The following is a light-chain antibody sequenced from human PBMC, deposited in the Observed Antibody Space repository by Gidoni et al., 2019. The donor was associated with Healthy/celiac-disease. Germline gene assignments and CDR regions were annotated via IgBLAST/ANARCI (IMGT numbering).Light chain of an antibody. CDR1: QSISSY. V-gene: IGKV1-39*01. CDR3: QQSYSTPYT. J-gene: IGKJ2*01. Sequence: DIQMTQSPSSLSASVGDRVTITCRASQSISSYLDWYQQKPGKAPKLLIYAASSLQSGVPSRSSGSGSGTDFTLTISSLQPEDFATYYCQQSYSTPYTFXQXTKLEIK. CDR2: AAS.